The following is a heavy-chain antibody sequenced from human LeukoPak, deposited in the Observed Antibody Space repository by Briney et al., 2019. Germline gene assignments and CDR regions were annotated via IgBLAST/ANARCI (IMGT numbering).Heavy chain of an antibody. V-gene: IGHV1-18*04. CDR2: ISGYNGNT. J-gene: IGHJ4*02. CDR1: GYTFTGYY. CDR3: ARDLKRGYSSGRYSWGTGSSNDY. Sequence: ASVKVSCKASGYTFTGYYMHWVRQAPGQGLEWMGWISGYNGNTNYAQKLQGRVTMTTDTSTSTAYMELRSLRSDDTAVYYCARDLKRGYSSGRYSWGTGSSNDYWGQGTLVTVSS. D-gene: IGHD6-19*01.